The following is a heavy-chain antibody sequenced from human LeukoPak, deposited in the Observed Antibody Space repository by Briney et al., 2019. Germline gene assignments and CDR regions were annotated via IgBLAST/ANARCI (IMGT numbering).Heavy chain of an antibody. J-gene: IGHJ4*02. CDR1: GYTLTNYN. CDR2: INTYKGDT. D-gene: IGHD5-24*01. CDR3: ARRGDGYNFHY. Sequence: ASVKVSCKASGYTLTNYNISWVRQAPGQGLEWMGWINTYKGDTLYAQKLQGRVTMTADTSTSTAYMELRSLRFDDTAVYYCARRGDGYNFHYWGQGTLVTVSS. V-gene: IGHV1-18*01.